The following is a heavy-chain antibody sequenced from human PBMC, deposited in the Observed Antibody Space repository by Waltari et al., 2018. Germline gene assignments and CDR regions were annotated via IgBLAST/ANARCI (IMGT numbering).Heavy chain of an antibody. D-gene: IGHD4-17*01. CDR3: ARGLKSTTVQYYMDV. J-gene: IGHJ6*03. Sequence: QVQLQQWGAGLLKPSETLSLTCAVYGGSLSGYYWSWIRQPPGKGLEWIGEINHSGSTNYNPSLKSRVTISVDTSKNQFSLKLSSVTAADTAVYYCARGLKSTTVQYYMDVWGKGTTVTVSS. CDR2: INHSGST. V-gene: IGHV4-34*01. CDR1: GGSLSGYY.